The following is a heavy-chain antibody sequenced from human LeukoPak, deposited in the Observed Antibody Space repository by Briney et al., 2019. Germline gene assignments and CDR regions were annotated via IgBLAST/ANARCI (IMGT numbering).Heavy chain of an antibody. CDR1: GFTFSSYA. V-gene: IGHV3-23*01. CDR3: ARDVSRTFFDF. J-gene: IGHJ4*02. D-gene: IGHD1-14*01. Sequence: GGSLRLSCAASGFTFSSYAMSWVRQAPRKGLEWVSAIGASGGDTYYTDSVKGRFTISRDNSKNTLYLQMNSLRADDTAVYYCARDVSRTFFDFWGQGTLVTVSS. CDR2: IGASGGDT.